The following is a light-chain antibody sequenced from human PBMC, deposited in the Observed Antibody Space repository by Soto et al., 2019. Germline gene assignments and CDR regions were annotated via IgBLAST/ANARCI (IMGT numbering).Light chain of an antibody. V-gene: IGLV1-40*01. CDR2: GNS. CDR3: QSYDSSLSGYV. Sequence: QSVLTQPPSVSGAPGHRVTISFTGSGSNIGAGYDVHWYQQLPGTAPKLLIYGNSNRPSGVPDRFSGSKSGTSASLAITGLQAEDEADYYCQSYDSSLSGYVFGTGTKLTVL. CDR1: GSNIGAGYD. J-gene: IGLJ1*01.